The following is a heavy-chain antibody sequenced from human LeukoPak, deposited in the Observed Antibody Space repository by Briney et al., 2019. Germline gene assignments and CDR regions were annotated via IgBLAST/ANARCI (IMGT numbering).Heavy chain of an antibody. Sequence: GGSLRLSCAASGFTFSSYGMHWVRQAPGKGLEWVAFIRYDGSNKHYADSVKGRFTISRDNSKNTLYLQMNSLRAEDTAVYYCAKRVEWLSRSAYYYYMDVWGKGTTVTVSS. J-gene: IGHJ6*03. CDR2: IRYDGSNK. CDR3: AKRVEWLSRSAYYYYMDV. D-gene: IGHD3-3*01. V-gene: IGHV3-30*02. CDR1: GFTFSSYG.